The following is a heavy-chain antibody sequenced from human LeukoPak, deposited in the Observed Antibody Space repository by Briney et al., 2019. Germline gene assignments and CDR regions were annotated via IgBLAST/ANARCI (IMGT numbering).Heavy chain of an antibody. CDR3: ARLAVIAVAGSDY. CDR2: IYYSGST. Sequence: PSETLSLTCTVSGVSISSGGYYWSWIRQHPGKGLEWIGYIYYSGSTYYNPSLKSRVTISVDTSKNQFSLKLSSVTAADTAVYYCARLAVIAVAGSDYWGQGTLVTGSS. D-gene: IGHD6-19*01. V-gene: IGHV4-31*03. CDR1: GVSISSGGYY. J-gene: IGHJ4*02.